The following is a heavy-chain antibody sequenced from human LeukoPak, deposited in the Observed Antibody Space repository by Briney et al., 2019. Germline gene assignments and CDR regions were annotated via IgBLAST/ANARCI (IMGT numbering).Heavy chain of an antibody. CDR3: AREGLGF. Sequence: ASVKVSCKASGYTFSNYDINWVRQAPGQGLEWMGYMNPNTGNRDYGQKFQGRLTITTDTSISTAYMELSNLISEDTAIYSCAREGLGFWGQGTLVTVSS. J-gene: IGHJ4*02. CDR2: MNPNTGNR. D-gene: IGHD3-16*01. CDR1: GYTFSNYD. V-gene: IGHV1-8*03.